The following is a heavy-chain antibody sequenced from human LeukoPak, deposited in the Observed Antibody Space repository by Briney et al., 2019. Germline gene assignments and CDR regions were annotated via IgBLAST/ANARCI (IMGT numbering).Heavy chain of an antibody. D-gene: IGHD2-21*01. V-gene: IGHV1-69*13. J-gene: IGHJ1*01. CDR1: GGTFSSYA. CDR2: IIPIFGTA. CDR3: ARDQEAYCGGDCYSVFQH. Sequence: GASVKVSCKASGGTFSSYAISWVRQAPGQGLEWMGGIIPIFGTANYAQKFQGRVTITADESTSTAYMELSSLRSEDTAVYYCARDQEAYCGGDCYSVFQHWGQGTLVTVSS.